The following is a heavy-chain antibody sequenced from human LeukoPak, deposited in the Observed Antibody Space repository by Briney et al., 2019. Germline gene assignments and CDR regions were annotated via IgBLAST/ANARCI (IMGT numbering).Heavy chain of an antibody. CDR2: INSDGTAT. V-gene: IGHV3-74*01. CDR1: GFTFSSYG. CDR3: AKVSWSPGTDV. J-gene: IGHJ6*02. Sequence: GRSLRLSCAASGFTFSSYGMHWVRQAPGKGLVWVSRINSDGTATVYADSVRGRFTISRDNSKNTLYLQMNSLRAEDTAVYYCAKVSWSPGTDVWGQGTTVTVSS. D-gene: IGHD1-1*01.